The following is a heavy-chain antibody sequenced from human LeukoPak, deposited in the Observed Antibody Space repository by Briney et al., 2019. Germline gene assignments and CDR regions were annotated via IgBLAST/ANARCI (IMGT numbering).Heavy chain of an antibody. D-gene: IGHD2-15*01. CDR1: GDSLDSLGYL. CDR3: ARTYCSGGASNPTDVFYA. V-gene: IGHV4-39*06. CDR2: ISYRGNT. Sequence: SETLSLTCTVSGDSLDSLGYLWAWIRQPPGKGLEWIGTISYRGNTYFNPSLKSRVTMSVDTSNNQFALNLNSVTAADTTVYYCARTYCSGGASNPTDVFYACGPGTLVPVSS. J-gene: IGHJ5*02.